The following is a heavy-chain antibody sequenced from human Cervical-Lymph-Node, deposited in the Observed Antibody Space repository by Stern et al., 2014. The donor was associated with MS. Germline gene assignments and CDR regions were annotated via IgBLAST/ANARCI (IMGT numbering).Heavy chain of an antibody. CDR1: GFPFDTYT. D-gene: IGHD6-25*01. J-gene: IGHJ4*02. CDR2: ISTECSDK. CDR3: ARRAGGLIAAGSLGY. V-gene: IGHV3-21*01. Sequence: EVQLVESGGRLVKPGESLTLSCAASGFPFDTYTMHWVRQSPGRGLVWISSISTECSDKNYAYVLKGRFTISRDNANNSLYLQMNSRRPEDTAVYYCARRAGGLIAAGSLGYWGQGILVTVSS.